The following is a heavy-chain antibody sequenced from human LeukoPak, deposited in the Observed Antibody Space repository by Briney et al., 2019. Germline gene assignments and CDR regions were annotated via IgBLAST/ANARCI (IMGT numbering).Heavy chain of an antibody. V-gene: IGHV4-39*01. CDR1: GGSISSSSYY. D-gene: IGHD6-13*01. CDR3: ARHCYSSSWPTYFDY. Sequence: PSETLSLTCTVSGGSISSSSYYWGWIRQPPGKGLEWIGSIYYSRSTYYNPSLKSRVTISVDTPKNQFSLKLSSVTAADTAVYYCARHCYSSSWPTYFDYWGQGTLVTVSS. J-gene: IGHJ4*02. CDR2: IYYSRST.